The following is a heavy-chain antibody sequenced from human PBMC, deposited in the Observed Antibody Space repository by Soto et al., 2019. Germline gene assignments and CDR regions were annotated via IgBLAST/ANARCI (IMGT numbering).Heavy chain of an antibody. CDR3: AKAGSIVGATTFYYFDY. J-gene: IGHJ4*02. CDR1: GFTFSSYG. V-gene: IGHV3-30*18. D-gene: IGHD1-26*01. Sequence: GGSLRLSCAASGFTFSSYGMHWVRQAPGKGLEWVAVISYDGSNKYYADSVKGRFTISRDNSKNTLYLQMNSLRAEDTAVYYCAKAGSIVGATTFYYFDYWGQGTLVTVSS. CDR2: ISYDGSNK.